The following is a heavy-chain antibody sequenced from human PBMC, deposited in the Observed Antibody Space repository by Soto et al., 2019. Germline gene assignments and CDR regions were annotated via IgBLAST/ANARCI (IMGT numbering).Heavy chain of an antibody. Sequence: SETLSLTCTVSGGSISSGDYYWSWIRQPPGKGLEWIGYIYYSGSTYYNPSLKSRVTISVDTSKNQFSLKLSSVTAADTAVYYCARDGGPGSGWYFFNYWGQGTLVTVSS. J-gene: IGHJ4*02. CDR1: GGSISSGDYY. CDR2: IYYSGST. V-gene: IGHV4-30-4*01. CDR3: ARDGGPGSGWYFFNY. D-gene: IGHD6-19*01.